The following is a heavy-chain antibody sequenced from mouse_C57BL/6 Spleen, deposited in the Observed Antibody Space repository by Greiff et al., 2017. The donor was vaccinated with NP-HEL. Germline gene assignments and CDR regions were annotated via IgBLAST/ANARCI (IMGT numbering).Heavy chain of an antibody. V-gene: IGHV1-69*01. CDR3: ARINYWYFDV. CDR1: GYTFTSYW. J-gene: IGHJ1*03. Sequence: QVQLQQPGAELVMPGASVKLSCKASGYTFTSYWMHWVKQRPGQGLEWIAEIDPSDSYTNYNQKFKGKSTLTVDKSSSTAYMQLSSLTSEDSAVYYCARINYWYFDVWGTGTTVTVSS. CDR2: IDPSDSYT.